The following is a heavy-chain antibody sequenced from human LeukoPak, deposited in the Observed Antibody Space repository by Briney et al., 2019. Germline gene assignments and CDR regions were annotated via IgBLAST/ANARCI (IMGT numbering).Heavy chain of an antibody. D-gene: IGHD4-17*01. Sequence: SETLSLTCAVYGGSFSGYYWSWIRQPPGKGLEWIGEINHSGSTNYNPSLKSRVTISVDTSKNQFSLKLSSVTAADTAVHYCARVGVTTVTPSDAFDIWGQGTMVTVSS. CDR1: GGSFSGYY. CDR3: ARVGVTTVTPSDAFDI. CDR2: INHSGST. V-gene: IGHV4-34*01. J-gene: IGHJ3*02.